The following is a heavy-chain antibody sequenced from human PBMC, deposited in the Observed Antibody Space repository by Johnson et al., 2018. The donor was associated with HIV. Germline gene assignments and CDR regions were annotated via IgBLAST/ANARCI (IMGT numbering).Heavy chain of an antibody. CDR2: IKSKTDGGTT. V-gene: IGHV3-15*01. CDR1: GFTFSNVW. Sequence: VQLVESGGGLVKPGGSLKLSCEASGFTFSNVWMHWVRQAPGRGLEWVGRIKSKTDGGTTDYAAPVKGRFTISRDDSKNTLYLQLNSLKTEDTAVYYCARENYRRPDALAVWGQGTVVIVSS. CDR3: ARENYRRPDALAV. J-gene: IGHJ3*01. D-gene: IGHD1-7*01.